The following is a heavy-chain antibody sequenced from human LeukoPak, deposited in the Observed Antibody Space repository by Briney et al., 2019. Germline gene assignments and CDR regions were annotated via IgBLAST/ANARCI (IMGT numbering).Heavy chain of an antibody. J-gene: IGHJ4*02. Sequence: SKTLSLSCAVSGGSFSGYYWSWIRQPPGKGLEWIGEINHSGITNFNPSLKSRVAISVDTSKNQFSLKLSSVTAADTAVYYCARGFWTPHGDYWAQGTLVTVSS. V-gene: IGHV4-34*01. D-gene: IGHD1-1*01. CDR3: ARGFWTPHGDY. CDR2: INHSGIT. CDR1: GGSFSGYY.